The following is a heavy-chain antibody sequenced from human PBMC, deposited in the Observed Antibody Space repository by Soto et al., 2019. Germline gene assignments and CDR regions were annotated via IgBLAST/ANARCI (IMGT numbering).Heavy chain of an antibody. V-gene: IGHV1-8*01. CDR2: MDTKSGNT. CDR3: TRGRTWRDY. CDR1: GYTFPNYD. J-gene: IGHJ4*02. D-gene: IGHD1-1*01. Sequence: QVQLVQSVAEVKKPGASVKVSCKASGYTFPNYDINWVRQDTGQGLEWMGWMDTKSGNTDCAQKFQGRVTITGNTSRSTAYLEVSRLSSEYTAVYFCTRGRTWRDYWAQVTLVSVS.